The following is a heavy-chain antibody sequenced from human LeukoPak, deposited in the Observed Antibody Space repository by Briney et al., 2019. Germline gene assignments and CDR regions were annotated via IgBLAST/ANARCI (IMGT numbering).Heavy chain of an antibody. J-gene: IGHJ4*02. V-gene: IGHV3-74*01. CDR3: ARTSPTSHFDF. CDR2: INGDGSNS. CDR1: GFTFTTYW. Sequence: GESLKISCVASGFTFTTYWMHWVRQAPGKSLVWVSRINGDGSNSNYADSVKGRFTISRDNARDTLYLQMNGLRAEDTALYYCARTSPTSHFDFWGQGTLVTVSS. D-gene: IGHD3-16*01.